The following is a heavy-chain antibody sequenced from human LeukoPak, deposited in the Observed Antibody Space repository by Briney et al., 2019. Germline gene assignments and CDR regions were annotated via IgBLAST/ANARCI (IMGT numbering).Heavy chain of an antibody. CDR3: ARGAHASRSKLLNAFDI. CDR1: GHTFTSYA. J-gene: IGHJ3*02. D-gene: IGHD2-15*01. Sequence: ASVKVSCKASGHTFTSYAMHWVRQAPGQGLEWMGWINPNSGGTNYAQKFQGRVTITRNTSISTAYMELSSLRSEDTAVYYCARGAHASRSKLLNAFDIWGQGTMVTVSS. CDR2: INPNSGGT. V-gene: IGHV1-8*03.